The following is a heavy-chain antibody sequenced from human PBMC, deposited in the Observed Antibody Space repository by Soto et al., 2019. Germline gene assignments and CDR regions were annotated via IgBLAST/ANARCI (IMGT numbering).Heavy chain of an antibody. CDR3: ARHLPPLTTNWFDP. D-gene: IGHD4-17*01. Sequence: SETLSLTCTVSGGSISSSSYYWGWIRQPPGKGLEWIGSIYYSGSTYYNPSLKSRVTISVDTSKNQFSLKLSSVTAADTAVYYCARHLPPLTTNWFDPWGQGTLVTSPQ. CDR2: IYYSGST. V-gene: IGHV4-39*01. J-gene: IGHJ5*02. CDR1: GGSISSSSYY.